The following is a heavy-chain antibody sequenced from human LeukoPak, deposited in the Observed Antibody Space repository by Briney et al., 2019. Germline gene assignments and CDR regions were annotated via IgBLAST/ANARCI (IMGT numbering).Heavy chain of an antibody. CDR2: VNPHSGGT. CDR1: GYTFTGYY. V-gene: IGHV1-2*02. D-gene: IGHD5-12*01. Sequence: ASVKVSCKASGYTFTGYYMHWVRQAPGQGLEFMGWVNPHSGGTSYAAKFRGRVTLTRDTSTTTSYMDLGSLTSDDTAVYYCARDRSSLYNGNYAFWGQGTLVTVSS. J-gene: IGHJ4*02. CDR3: ARDRSSLYNGNYAF.